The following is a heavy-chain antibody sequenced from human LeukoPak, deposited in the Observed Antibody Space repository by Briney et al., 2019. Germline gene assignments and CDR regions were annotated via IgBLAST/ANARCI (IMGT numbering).Heavy chain of an antibody. CDR2: ISGSGGTT. CDR1: GFTFSSYA. Sequence: SGGSLRLSCAASGFTFSSYAMSWVRQAPGKGLEWVSTISGSGGTTYYAEFVKGRFTISRDNSKNTLYLQMNSLRAEDTAVYYCAKPAVSGWYGFDYWGQGTLVTVSS. J-gene: IGHJ4*02. V-gene: IGHV3-23*01. D-gene: IGHD6-19*01. CDR3: AKPAVSGWYGFDY.